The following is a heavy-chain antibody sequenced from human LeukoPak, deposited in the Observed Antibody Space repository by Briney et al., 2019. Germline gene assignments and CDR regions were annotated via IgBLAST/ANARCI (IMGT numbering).Heavy chain of an antibody. CDR3: ARDRYYDSSGYPY. D-gene: IGHD3-22*01. Sequence: GGSLRLSCAASGFTVSSNYMSWVRQAPGKGLEWVSVIYSGGSTYYADPVKGRFTISRDNSKNTLYLQMNSLRAEDTAVYYCARDRYYDSSGYPYWGQGTLVTVSS. CDR1: GFTVSSNY. J-gene: IGHJ4*02. CDR2: IYSGGST. V-gene: IGHV3-66*01.